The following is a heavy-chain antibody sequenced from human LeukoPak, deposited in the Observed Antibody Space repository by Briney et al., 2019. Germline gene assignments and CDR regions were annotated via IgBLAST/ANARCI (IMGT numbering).Heavy chain of an antibody. CDR3: ARERSYEMYLNYFDY. Sequence: SETLSLTCTVSGGSISSYYWSWIRQPPGKGLEWIGYIYYSGSTNYNPSLKSRVTISVDTSKNQFSLKLSSVTAADTAVYYCARERSYEMYLNYFDYWGQGTLVTVSS. J-gene: IGHJ4*02. CDR1: GGSISSYY. V-gene: IGHV4-59*01. D-gene: IGHD1-26*01. CDR2: IYYSGST.